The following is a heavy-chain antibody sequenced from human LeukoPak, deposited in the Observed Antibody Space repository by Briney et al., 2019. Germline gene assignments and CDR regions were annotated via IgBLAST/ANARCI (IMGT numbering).Heavy chain of an antibody. CDR2: IIPIFGTA. D-gene: IGHD6-6*01. Sequence: SVKVSCKASGGTFSSYAISWVRQAPGQGLEWMGGIIPIFGTANYAQKFQGRVTITADESTSTAYMELSSLRSEDTAVYYCVRERAGAARSQRGDYYYMDVWGKGTTVTVSS. CDR1: GGTFSSYA. CDR3: VRERAGAARSQRGDYYYMDV. V-gene: IGHV1-69*01. J-gene: IGHJ6*03.